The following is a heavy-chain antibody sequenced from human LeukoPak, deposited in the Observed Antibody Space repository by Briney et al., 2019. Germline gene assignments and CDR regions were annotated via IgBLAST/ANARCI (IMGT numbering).Heavy chain of an antibody. CDR2: IYTSGST. D-gene: IGHD6-6*01. CDR3: ARRSSSGYFDY. Sequence: SETLSLTCTVSGVSISGYYWTWLRQPPGKGLEWIGYIYTSGSTNYNPSLKSRVTISVDTSKNQYSLRLNSVTAADTAVYYCARRSSSGYFDYWGQGTLVTVSS. CDR1: GVSISGYY. J-gene: IGHJ4*02. V-gene: IGHV4-4*09.